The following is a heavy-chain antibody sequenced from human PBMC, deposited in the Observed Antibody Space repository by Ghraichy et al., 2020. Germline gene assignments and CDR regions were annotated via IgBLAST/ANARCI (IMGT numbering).Heavy chain of an antibody. CDR2: ISYDGSNK. J-gene: IGHJ4*02. V-gene: IGHV3-30*18. D-gene: IGHD1-26*01. CDR3: AKEGTDGSYYAIDY. Sequence: GGSLRLSCAASGFTFSSYGMHWVRQAPGKGLEWVAVISYDGSNKYYADSVKGRFTISRDNSKNTLYLQMNSLRAEDTAVYYCAKEGTDGSYYAIDYWGQGTLVTVSS. CDR1: GFTFSSYG.